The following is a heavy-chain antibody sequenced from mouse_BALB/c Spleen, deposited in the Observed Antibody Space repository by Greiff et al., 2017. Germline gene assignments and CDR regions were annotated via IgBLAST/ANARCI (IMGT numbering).Heavy chain of an antibody. V-gene: IGHV2-6-7*01. CDR2: IWGDGST. J-gene: IGHJ4*01. CDR1: GFSLTGYG. CDR3: ARDDYDGGYYAMDY. D-gene: IGHD2-4*01. Sequence: VQGVESGPGLVAPSQSLSITCTVSGFSLTGYGVNWVRQPPGKGLEWLGMIWGDGSTDYNSALKSRLSISKDNSKSQVFLKMNSLQTDDTARYYCARDDYDGGYYAMDYWGQGTSVTVSS.